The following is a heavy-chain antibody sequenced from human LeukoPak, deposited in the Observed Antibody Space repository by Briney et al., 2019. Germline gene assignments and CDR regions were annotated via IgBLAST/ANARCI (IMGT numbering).Heavy chain of an antibody. CDR3: ARGDYYYDGSGYPIYYFDY. CDR2: IKQDGSEK. V-gene: IGHV3-7*03. Sequence: GGSLRLSCAASGFTFSSYWMSRVRQAPGKGLEWVANIKQDGSEKYYADSVKGRFTISRDSSKNTLFLQMNSLRAEDTAVYYCARGDYYYDGSGYPIYYFDYWGQGTLVTVSS. CDR1: GFTFSSYW. D-gene: IGHD3-22*01. J-gene: IGHJ4*02.